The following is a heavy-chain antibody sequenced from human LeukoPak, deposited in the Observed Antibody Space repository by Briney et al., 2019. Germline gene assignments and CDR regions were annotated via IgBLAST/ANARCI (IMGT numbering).Heavy chain of an antibody. CDR1: GYTFTSYG. D-gene: IGHD1-26*01. CDR2: ISAYNGNT. Sequence: ASVKVSCKASGYTFTSYGISWVRQAPGQGLEWMGWISAYNGNTNYAQKLQGRVTMTTDTSTSTAYVELRSLRSDDTAVYYCARLAGRWDPYYFDYWGQGTLVTVSS. V-gene: IGHV1-18*01. J-gene: IGHJ4*02. CDR3: ARLAGRWDPYYFDY.